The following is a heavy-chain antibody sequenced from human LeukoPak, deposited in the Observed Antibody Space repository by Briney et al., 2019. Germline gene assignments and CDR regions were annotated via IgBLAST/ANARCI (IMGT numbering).Heavy chain of an antibody. CDR3: ARLSSGYSIDY. Sequence: SETLSLTCTVSGGSISSYYWSWIRQPPGKGLEWIGYIYYSGSTNYNPSLKSRVTISVDTSKNQFSLKLSSVTAADTAVYDCARLSSGYSIDYWGQGTLVTVSS. V-gene: IGHV4-59*08. CDR1: GGSISSYY. D-gene: IGHD3-22*01. CDR2: IYYSGST. J-gene: IGHJ4*02.